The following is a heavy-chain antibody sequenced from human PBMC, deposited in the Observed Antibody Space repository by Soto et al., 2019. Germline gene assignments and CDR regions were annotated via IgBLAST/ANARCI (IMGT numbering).Heavy chain of an antibody. CDR2: MNPNSGNT. CDR1: GYTFTSYD. D-gene: IGHD3-3*01. V-gene: IGHV1-8*01. J-gene: IGHJ5*02. Sequence: ASVKVSCKASGYTFTSYDINWVRQATGQGLEWMGWMNPNSGNTGYAQKFQGRVTMTRNTSISTAYMELSSLRSEDTAVYYCARSEPVLEWLCRPGHQKSRWFEPWGQGTLVTVAS. CDR3: ARSEPVLEWLCRPGHQKSRWFEP.